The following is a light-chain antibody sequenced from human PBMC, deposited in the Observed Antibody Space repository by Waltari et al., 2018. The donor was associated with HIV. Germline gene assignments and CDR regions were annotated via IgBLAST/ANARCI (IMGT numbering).Light chain of an antibody. CDR3: CSYTGSSSYNYV. V-gene: IGLV2-11*01. Sequence: QSALTQPRSVSGSPGRSVPISCTGTRSHVGGPTYVSWFHQHPGKGPKLLLYDVNKRSPGVPVRFSGSKSGNTASLTISGLQTEDEADYFCCSYTGSSSYNYVFGTGTKVTVL. J-gene: IGLJ1*01. CDR1: RSHVGGPTY. CDR2: DVN.